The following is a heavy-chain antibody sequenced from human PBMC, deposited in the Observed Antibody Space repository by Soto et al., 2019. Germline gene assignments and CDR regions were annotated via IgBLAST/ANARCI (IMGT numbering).Heavy chain of an antibody. J-gene: IGHJ4*02. Sequence: PSETLSLTCSVSGGSTSDKSYFWGWVRQSPGKGLEWIGSMYYSGSSYYNPSLKSRVAISVYTSRNQFSLKLRSVTAADTAVYFCARQRLLRLKPDFDIWGQGTLVTVSS. CDR3: ARQRLLRLKPDFDI. CDR2: MYYSGSS. CDR1: GGSTSDKSYF. V-gene: IGHV4-39*01. D-gene: IGHD2-21*02.